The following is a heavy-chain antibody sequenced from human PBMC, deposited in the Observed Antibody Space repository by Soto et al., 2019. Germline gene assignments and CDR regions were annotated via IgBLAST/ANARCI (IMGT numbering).Heavy chain of an antibody. CDR2: ISSNGGST. D-gene: IGHD3-10*01. CDR1: GFTFSSYA. J-gene: IGHJ4*02. Sequence: PGGSLRLSCSASGFTFSSYAMHWVRQAPGKGLEYVSAISSNGGSTYYADSVKGRFTISRDNSKNTLYLQMSSLRAEDTAVYYCVKDYKYYYGSGSYYFFDYWGQGTLVTVSS. V-gene: IGHV3-64D*08. CDR3: VKDYKYYYGSGSYYFFDY.